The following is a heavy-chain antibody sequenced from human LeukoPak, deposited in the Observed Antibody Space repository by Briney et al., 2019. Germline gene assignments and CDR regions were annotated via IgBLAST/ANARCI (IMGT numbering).Heavy chain of an antibody. CDR1: GDFIRRYTAA. Sequence: SQTLSLTCVISGDFIRRYTAAWNWIRQSPSRGLEWLGRTYYWSRWLLDYAVPVRSRITINADTSKNPFSVQLDSVTPDDTAVYYCARDGDFYGSGTLDSWGQGTLVTVS. D-gene: IGHD3-10*01. V-gene: IGHV6-1*01. CDR2: TYYWSRWLL. CDR3: ARDGDFYGSGTLDS. J-gene: IGHJ5*01.